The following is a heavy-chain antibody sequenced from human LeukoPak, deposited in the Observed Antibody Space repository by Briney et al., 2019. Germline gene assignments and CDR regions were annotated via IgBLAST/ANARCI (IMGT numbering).Heavy chain of an antibody. D-gene: IGHD3-10*01. V-gene: IGHV3-30*18. CDR3: AKKGRDMVRGVSRGAFDI. CDR2: ISYDGSNK. CDR1: GFTFSSYG. J-gene: IGHJ3*02. Sequence: PGGSLRLSCAASGFTFSSYGMHWVRQAPGKGLEWVAVISYDGSNKYYADSVKGRFTISRDNSKNTLYLQMNSLRAEDAAVYYCAKKGRDMVRGVSRGAFDIWGQGTMVIVSS.